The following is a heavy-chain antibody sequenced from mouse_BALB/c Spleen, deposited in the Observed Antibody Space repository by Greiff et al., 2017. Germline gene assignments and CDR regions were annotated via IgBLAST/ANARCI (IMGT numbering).Heavy chain of an antibody. J-gene: IGHJ4*01. CDR1: GYAFSSSW. V-gene: IGHV1-82*01. CDR3: ARWDLTTASAMDY. D-gene: IGHD1-2*01. Sequence: QVQLQQSGPELVKPGASVKISCKASGYAFSSSWMNWVKQRPGQGLEWIGRIYPGDGDTNYNGKFKGKATLTADKSSSTAYMQLSSLTSVDSAVYFCARWDLTTASAMDYWGQGTSVTVSS. CDR2: IYPGDGDT.